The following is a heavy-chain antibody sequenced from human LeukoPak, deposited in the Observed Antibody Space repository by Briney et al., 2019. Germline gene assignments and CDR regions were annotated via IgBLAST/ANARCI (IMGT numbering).Heavy chain of an antibody. J-gene: IGHJ3*02. V-gene: IGHV3-33*01. CDR3: AREGGDDDAFDI. CDR2: IWYDGSNK. CDR1: GFTFSSYG. D-gene: IGHD3-10*01. Sequence: GGSLRLSCAASGFTFSSYGMYWVRQAPGKGLEWVAVIWYDGSNKYYADSVKGRFTISRDNSKNTLYLQMNSLRAEDTAVYYCAREGGDDDAFDIWGQGTMVTVSS.